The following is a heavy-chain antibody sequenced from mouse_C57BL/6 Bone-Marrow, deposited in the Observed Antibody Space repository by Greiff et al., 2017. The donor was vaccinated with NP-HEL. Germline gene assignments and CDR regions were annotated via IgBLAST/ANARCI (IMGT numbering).Heavy chain of an antibody. CDR3: ARSDYSNYGYAMDY. J-gene: IGHJ4*01. D-gene: IGHD2-5*01. V-gene: IGHV1-64*01. CDR1: GYTFTSYW. Sequence: VQLQQPGAELVKPGASVKLSCKASGYTFTSYWMHWVKQRPGQGLEWIGMIHPNSGSTNYNEKFKSKATLTVDTSSSTAYMQLISLTSEDSAVYYCARSDYSNYGYAMDYWGQGTSVTVSS. CDR2: IHPNSGST.